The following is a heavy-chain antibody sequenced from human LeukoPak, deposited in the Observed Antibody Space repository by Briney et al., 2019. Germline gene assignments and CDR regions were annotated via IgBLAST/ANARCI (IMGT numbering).Heavy chain of an antibody. V-gene: IGHV3-23*01. D-gene: IGHD3-22*01. CDR2: ISNSGGRT. CDR3: ARDYYDSSELDY. J-gene: IGHJ4*02. Sequence: GGSLRLSCAASGFTFSSYAMSWVRQAPGKGLEWVSSISNSGGRTFYTDSVKGRFTISRDNAKNSLYLQMNSLRAEDTAVYYCARDYYDSSELDYWGQGTLVTVSS. CDR1: GFTFSSYA.